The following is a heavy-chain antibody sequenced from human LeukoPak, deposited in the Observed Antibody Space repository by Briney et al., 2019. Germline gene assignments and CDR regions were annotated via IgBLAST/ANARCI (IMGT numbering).Heavy chain of an antibody. V-gene: IGHV1-8*01. CDR3: ARPYSSGWYDFDY. D-gene: IGHD6-19*01. CDR2: MSSNSGNT. Sequence: GASVKVSCKASRYTFSNYDINWVRQATGQGLEWMGWMSSNSGNTGYAQKFQGRVTMTRNTSISTAYMELSRLRSDDTAVYYCARPYSSGWYDFDYWGQGTLVTVSS. J-gene: IGHJ4*02. CDR1: RYTFSNYD.